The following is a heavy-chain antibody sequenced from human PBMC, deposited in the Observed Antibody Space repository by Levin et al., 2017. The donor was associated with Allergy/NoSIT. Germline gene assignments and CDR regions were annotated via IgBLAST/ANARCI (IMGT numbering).Heavy chain of an antibody. V-gene: IGHV5-51*01. J-gene: IGHJ4*02. CDR2: IYPGDSDT. CDR1: GYSFTSYW. CDR3: ARLAGYSSGWIDFDY. D-gene: IGHD6-19*01. Sequence: GESLKISCKGSGYSFTSYWIGWVRQMPGKGLEWMGIIYPGDSDTRYSPSFQGQVTISADKSISTAYLQWSSLKASDTAMYYCARLAGYSSGWIDFDYWGQGTLVTVSS.